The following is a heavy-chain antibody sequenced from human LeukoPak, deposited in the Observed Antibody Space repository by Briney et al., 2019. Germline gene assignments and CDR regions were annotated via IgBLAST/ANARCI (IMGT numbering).Heavy chain of an antibody. V-gene: IGHV4-39*01. CDR1: GGSISSSSYY. D-gene: IGHD6-19*01. J-gene: IGHJ1*01. Sequence: SETLPLTCTVSGGSISSSSYYWGWIRQPPGKGLEWIGSIYYSGSTYYNPSLKSRVTISVDTSKNQFSLKLSSVTAADTAVYYCARHSSGWYMKYFQHWGQGTLVTVSS. CDR2: IYYSGST. CDR3: ARHSSGWYMKYFQH.